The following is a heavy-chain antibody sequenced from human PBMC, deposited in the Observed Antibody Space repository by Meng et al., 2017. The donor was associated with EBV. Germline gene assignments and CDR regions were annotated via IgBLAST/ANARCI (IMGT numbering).Heavy chain of an antibody. Sequence: GRLGESGVEVKKPGASVKVSCKASGYTFTGYYMHWVRQAPGQGLEWMGRINPNSGGTNYAQKFQGRVTMTRDTSISTAYMELSRLRSDDTAVYYCARVGIAVAGTGDYWGQGTLVTVSS. J-gene: IGHJ4*02. V-gene: IGHV1-2*06. CDR1: GYTFTGYY. CDR3: ARVGIAVAGTGDY. CDR2: INPNSGGT. D-gene: IGHD6-19*01.